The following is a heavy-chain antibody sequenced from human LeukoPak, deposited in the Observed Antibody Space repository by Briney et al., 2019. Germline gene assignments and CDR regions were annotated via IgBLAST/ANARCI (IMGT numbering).Heavy chain of an antibody. V-gene: IGHV4-61*08. CDR3: ARGVYIAAALYGY. CDR1: GGSISSGDYY. D-gene: IGHD6-13*01. CDR2: IYYSGTT. Sequence: SSQTLSLTCTVSGGSISSGDYYWSWIRQPPGEGLEWIGYIYYSGTTNYNPSLKSRVTISVDTSKNQFSLKLNSVTAADTAVYYCARGVYIAAALYGYWGQGTLVTVSS. J-gene: IGHJ4*02.